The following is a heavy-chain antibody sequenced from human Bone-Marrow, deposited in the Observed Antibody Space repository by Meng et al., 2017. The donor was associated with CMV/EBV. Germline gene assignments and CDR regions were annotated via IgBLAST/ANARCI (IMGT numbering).Heavy chain of an antibody. V-gene: IGHV1-2*02. Sequence: VQLAHSGAGLRNPGAYVKVSFKASGYTFTGYYMHWVRQAPGQGLEWMGWINPNSGGTNYAQKFQGRVTMTRDTSISTAYMELSRLRSDDTAVYYCASGGGGYSYGSGYWGQGTLVTVSS. CDR2: INPNSGGT. D-gene: IGHD5-18*01. CDR1: GYTFTGYY. CDR3: ASGGGGYSYGSGY. J-gene: IGHJ4*02.